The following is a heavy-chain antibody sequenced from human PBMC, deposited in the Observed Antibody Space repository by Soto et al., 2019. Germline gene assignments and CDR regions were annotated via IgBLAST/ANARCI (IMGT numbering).Heavy chain of an antibody. J-gene: IGHJ4*02. CDR3: ARVVVAAPYYFDY. D-gene: IGHD2-15*01. CDR2: IYPSGST. CDR1: GGSISSGGYS. V-gene: IGHV4-30-2*01. Sequence: SETLSLTCAVSGGSISSGGYSWSWIRQPPGKGLEWIGYIYPSGSTYYNPSLKSRVTISVDRSENQFSLELSSVTAADTAVYYCARVVVAAPYYFDYWGQGTLVTVSS.